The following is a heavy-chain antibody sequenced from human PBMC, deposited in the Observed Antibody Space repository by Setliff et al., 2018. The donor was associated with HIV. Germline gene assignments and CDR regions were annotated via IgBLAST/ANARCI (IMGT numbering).Heavy chain of an antibody. CDR2: INHSGRT. J-gene: IGHJ5*02. D-gene: IGHD6-19*01. CDR3: ARAPISGGSPWFDP. V-gene: IGHV4-34*01. CDR1: GGSFSGYC. Sequence: PSETLSLTCAVYGGSFSGYCWSWIRQPPGKGLEWIGEINHSGRTKYNPSLKSRVTTSVDTSKNQFSLRLSSVTAADTAVYYCARAPISGGSPWFDPWGQGTLVTVSS.